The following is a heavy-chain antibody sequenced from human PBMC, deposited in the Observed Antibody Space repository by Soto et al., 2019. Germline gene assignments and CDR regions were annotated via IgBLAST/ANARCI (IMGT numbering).Heavy chain of an antibody. V-gene: IGHV1-69*13. CDR2: IIPIFGTA. J-gene: IGHJ3*02. CDR3: ARDFYSGSCSGDYAFGI. CDR1: GGTFSSYA. D-gene: IGHD1-26*01. Sequence: SVKVSCKASGGTFSSYAISWVRQAPGQGLEWMGGIIPIFGTANYAQKFQGRVTITADESTSTAYMELSSLRSEDTAVYYCARDFYSGSCSGDYAFGISGQGTMVTVS.